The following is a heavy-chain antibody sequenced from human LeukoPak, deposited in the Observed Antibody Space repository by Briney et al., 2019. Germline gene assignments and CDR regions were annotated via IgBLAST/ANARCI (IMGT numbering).Heavy chain of an antibody. CDR2: IRSKDYGGTT. D-gene: IGHD2-21*02. Sequence: GGSLRLSCIASGFNFRGHAMTWVRRAPGKGLEWIGFIRSKDYGGTTEYAASVQGRFALSRDDSKNIAYLQMNSLKSEDTGVYYCAGADCGGACSMFDRWGQGTLVTVSS. V-gene: IGHV3-49*04. CDR1: GFNFRGHA. J-gene: IGHJ5*02. CDR3: AGADCGGACSMFDR.